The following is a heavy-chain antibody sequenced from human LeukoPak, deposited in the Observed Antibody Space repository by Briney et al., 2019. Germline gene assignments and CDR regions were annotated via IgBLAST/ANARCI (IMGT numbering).Heavy chain of an antibody. D-gene: IGHD3-10*01. CDR1: GGTFSSYA. Sequence: GASVKVSCKASGGTFSSYAISWVRQAPGQGLEWMGWISAYNGNTNYAQKLQGRVTMTTDTSTSTAYMELRSLRSDDTAVYYCARDLYPTHYGSGSYFDYWGQGTLVTVSS. J-gene: IGHJ4*02. CDR3: ARDLYPTHYGSGSYFDY. V-gene: IGHV1-18*01. CDR2: ISAYNGNT.